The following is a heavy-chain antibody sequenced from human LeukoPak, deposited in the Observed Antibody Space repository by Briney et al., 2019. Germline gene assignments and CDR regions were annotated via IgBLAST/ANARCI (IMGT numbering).Heavy chain of an antibody. J-gene: IGHJ4*02. CDR2: IWYDGSNK. D-gene: IGHD3-22*01. V-gene: IGHV3-33*01. Sequence: PGGSLRLSCAASGFTFSSYGMHWVRQAPGKGLEWVAVIWYDGSNKYYADSVKGRFTISRDNSKNTLYLQMNSLRAEDTAVYYCAIDSSGYTVSFDYWGQGTLVTVSS. CDR1: GFTFSSYG. CDR3: AIDSSGYTVSFDY.